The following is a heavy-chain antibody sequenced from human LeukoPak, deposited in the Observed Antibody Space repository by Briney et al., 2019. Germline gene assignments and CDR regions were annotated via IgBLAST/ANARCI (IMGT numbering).Heavy chain of an antibody. J-gene: IGHJ4*02. CDR1: GGSISSSNW. D-gene: IGHD3-16*02. CDR2: IYHSGST. V-gene: IGHV4-4*02. CDR3: ASLGGSYDYVWGSYRADY. Sequence: NPSGTLSLTCAVSGGSISSSNWWSWVRQPPGKGLEWIGEIYHSGSTNYNPSLKSRVTISVDKSKNQFSLKLSSVTAADTAVYYCASLGGSYDYVWGSYRADYWGQGTLVTVSS.